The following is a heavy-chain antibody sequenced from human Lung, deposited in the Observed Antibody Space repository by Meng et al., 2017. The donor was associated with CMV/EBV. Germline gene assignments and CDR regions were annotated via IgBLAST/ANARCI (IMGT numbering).Heavy chain of an antibody. CDR2: INPSGGST. D-gene: IGHD2-2*01. CDR3: ARAPWAYCTKTSCYGFDP. CDR1: GYTFTNYY. V-gene: IGHV1-46*01. Sequence: ASXXVSXKASGYTFTNYYMHWVRQAPGQGLEWMGIINPSGGSTNYAQKFQGRVTMTRDTSTSTVYMELSSLRSEDTAMYYCARAPWAYCTKTSCYGFDPWXQGNXVTVSS. J-gene: IGHJ5*02.